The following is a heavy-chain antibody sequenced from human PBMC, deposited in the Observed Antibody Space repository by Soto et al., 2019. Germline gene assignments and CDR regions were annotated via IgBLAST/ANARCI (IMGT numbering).Heavy chain of an antibody. CDR3: ARPGSNVAYVYFAMDV. J-gene: IGHJ6*02. CDR2: IYPGDSDT. D-gene: IGHD3-16*01. CDR1: EYRFNSYW. V-gene: IGHV5-51*01. Sequence: PGESLKISCKGSEYRFNSYWIGWVRQMPGKGLEWIGMIYPGDSDTTYSPSFEGQVTMSVDKSISTAYLQWSSLTASDSATYYCARPGSNVAYVYFAMDVWGQGTTVTVSS.